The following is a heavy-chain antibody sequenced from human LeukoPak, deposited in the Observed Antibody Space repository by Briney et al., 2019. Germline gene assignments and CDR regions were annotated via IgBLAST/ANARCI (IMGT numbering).Heavy chain of an antibody. CDR3: ARAPRLPDY. D-gene: IGHD6-25*01. Sequence: GGSLRLSCAASGFAFSDYYMSWIRQAPGKGLEWVSYISNSGDTMYYADSVKGRFTISRDNAQNSLYLQMNSLRAEDTAVYYCARAPRLPDYWGQGTLVTVSS. V-gene: IGHV3-11*01. J-gene: IGHJ4*02. CDR2: ISNSGDTM. CDR1: GFAFSDYY.